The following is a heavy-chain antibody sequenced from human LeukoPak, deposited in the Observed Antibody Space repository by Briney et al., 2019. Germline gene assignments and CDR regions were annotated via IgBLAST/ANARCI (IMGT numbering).Heavy chain of an antibody. J-gene: IGHJ4*02. V-gene: IGHV4-34*01. CDR1: GGSFSGYY. CDR3: ARFPNNYYFDY. Sequence: SETLSLTCAVYGGSFSGYYWSWIRQPPGKGLEWIGEINHSGSTNYNPSLKSRVTISGDTSKNQFSLKLSSVTAADTAVYYCARFPNNYYFDYWGQGTLVTVSS. CDR2: INHSGST.